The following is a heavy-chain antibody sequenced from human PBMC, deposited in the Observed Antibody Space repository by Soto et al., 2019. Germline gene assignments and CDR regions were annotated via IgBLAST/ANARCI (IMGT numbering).Heavy chain of an antibody. D-gene: IGHD3-22*01. V-gene: IGHV3-13*01. Sequence: EVQLVESGGGLVQPGGSLRLSCAASGFSFSSYDMHWVRQATGKGLEWVSAIGTADDTYYPGSVKGRFTISRENAKNTLYLQMISLRAEDTAVYYCARGITMTVVVITWNDAFDIWGQGTMVTVSS. CDR1: GFSFSSYD. CDR3: ARGITMTVVVITWNDAFDI. CDR2: IGTADDT. J-gene: IGHJ3*02.